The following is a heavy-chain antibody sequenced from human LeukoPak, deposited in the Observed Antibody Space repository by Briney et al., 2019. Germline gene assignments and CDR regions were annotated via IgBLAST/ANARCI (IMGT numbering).Heavy chain of an antibody. Sequence: PSDTLSLTCAVSGYSISNNSWWGWIRQPPGKGLEWIGYIYYSGTTYYNPSLKSRVTMSADTSKNQFSLKLSSVTAVDTAVYYCARKAPSKGEFDYWGQGTLVTVSS. D-gene: IGHD3-16*01. CDR2: IYYSGTT. V-gene: IGHV4-28*01. CDR3: ARKAPSKGEFDY. CDR1: GYSISNNSW. J-gene: IGHJ4*02.